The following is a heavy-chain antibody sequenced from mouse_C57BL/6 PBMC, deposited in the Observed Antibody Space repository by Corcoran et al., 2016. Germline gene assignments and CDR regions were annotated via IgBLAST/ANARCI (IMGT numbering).Heavy chain of an antibody. Sequence: QVQLQQSGAELVKPGASVKISCKASGYAFSSYWMNWVKQRPGKGLEWIGQIYPGDGDTNYNGKFKGKATLTADKSSSTAYMQLSSLTSEDSAVYFCAPSTVVPWFDYWGQGTTLTVSS. CDR3: APSTVVPWFDY. J-gene: IGHJ2*01. D-gene: IGHD1-1*01. CDR1: GYAFSSYW. CDR2: IYPGDGDT. V-gene: IGHV1-80*01.